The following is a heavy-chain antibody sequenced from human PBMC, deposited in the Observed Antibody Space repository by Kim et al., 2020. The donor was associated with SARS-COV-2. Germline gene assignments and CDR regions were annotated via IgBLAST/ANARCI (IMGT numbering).Heavy chain of an antibody. CDR1: GGSFSGYY. J-gene: IGHJ5*02. CDR2: INHSGST. D-gene: IGHD2-15*01. V-gene: IGHV4-34*01. Sequence: SETLSLTCAVYGGSFSGYYWSWIRQPPGKGLEWIGEINHSGSTNYNPSLKSRVTISVDTSKNQFSLKLSSVTAADTAVYYCARVVAVLRRGNNWFDPWGQGTLVTVSS. CDR3: ARVVAVLRRGNNWFDP.